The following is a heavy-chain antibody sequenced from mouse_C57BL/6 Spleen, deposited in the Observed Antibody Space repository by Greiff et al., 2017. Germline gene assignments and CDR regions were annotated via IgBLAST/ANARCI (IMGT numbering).Heavy chain of an antibody. Sequence: VQLQESGAELVKPGASVKMSCKASGYTFTTYPIEWMKQNHGKSLEWIGNFHPYNDDTKYNEKFKGKATLAVEKSSSTVYLELSRLTSDDSAVYYCARAHYGSSYFDYWGQGTTLTVSS. V-gene: IGHV1-47*01. CDR2: FHPYNDDT. J-gene: IGHJ2*01. CDR3: ARAHYGSSYFDY. CDR1: GYTFTTYP. D-gene: IGHD1-1*01.